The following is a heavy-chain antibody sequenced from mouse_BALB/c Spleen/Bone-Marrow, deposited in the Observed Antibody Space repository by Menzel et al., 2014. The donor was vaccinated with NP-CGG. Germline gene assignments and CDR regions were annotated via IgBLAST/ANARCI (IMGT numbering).Heavy chain of an antibody. CDR3: ARSYGGGDY. Sequence: EVKLVESGPELVKPGASVKMSCKASGYTFTSYVMHWVKQEPGQGLEWIGYINPYNDGTKYNEKFKGKATLTSDKSSSTAYMELSSLTSEDSAVYYCARSYGGGDYWGQGTTLTVSS. J-gene: IGHJ2*01. CDR2: INPYNDGT. V-gene: IGHV1-14*01. CDR1: GYTFTSYV. D-gene: IGHD1-1*01.